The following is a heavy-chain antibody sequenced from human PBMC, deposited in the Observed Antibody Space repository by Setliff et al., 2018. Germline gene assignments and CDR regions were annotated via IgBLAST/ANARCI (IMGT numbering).Heavy chain of an antibody. CDR1: GFSFSDHY. Sequence: LRLSCAASGFSFSDHYMDWVRQAPGKGPEWVGRIKSSREGATSDYGAPAKGRFTISRDDSKQMIFLQMHNLKTEDTGFYYCATGPRDSRNYLTWLGSWGQGTLVTVSS. CDR3: ATGPRDSRNYLTWLGS. CDR2: IKSSREGATS. V-gene: IGHV3-15*01. J-gene: IGHJ5*01. D-gene: IGHD3-22*01.